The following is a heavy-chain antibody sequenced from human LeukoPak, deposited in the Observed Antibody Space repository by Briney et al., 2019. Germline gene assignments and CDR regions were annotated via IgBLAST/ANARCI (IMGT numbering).Heavy chain of an antibody. CDR2: VYYGGNT. CDR1: GGFISSRSYY. J-gene: IGHJ4*02. Sequence: PSETLSLTCTVSGGFISSRSYYWGWIRQPPGKGLEWIGSVYYGGNTYYNPSLKSRVTISVDTSKNQFSLKVTSVTAADTAVYYCARHADSGFGELAFDYWGQGTLVTVSS. V-gene: IGHV4-39*01. D-gene: IGHD3-10*01. CDR3: ARHADSGFGELAFDY.